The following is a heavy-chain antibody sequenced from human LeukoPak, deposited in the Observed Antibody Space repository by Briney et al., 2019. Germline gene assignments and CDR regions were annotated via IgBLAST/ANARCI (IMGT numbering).Heavy chain of an antibody. CDR1: GGSISSYY. J-gene: IGHJ2*01. D-gene: IGHD4-17*01. CDR2: IYYSGST. Sequence: SETLSLTCTVSGGSISSYYWGWIRQPPGKGLEWIGSIYYSGSTYYNPSLKSRVTISVDTSKNQFSLKLSSVTAADTAVYYCALLSRTTVQRGRYFDLWGRGTLVTVSS. CDR3: ALLSRTTVQRGRYFDL. V-gene: IGHV4-39*01.